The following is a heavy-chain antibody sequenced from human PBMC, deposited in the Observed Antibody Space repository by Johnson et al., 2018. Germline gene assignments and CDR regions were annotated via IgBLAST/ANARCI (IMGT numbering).Heavy chain of an antibody. V-gene: IGHV3-33*01. CDR2: IWYDGSNK. D-gene: IGHD5-18*01. Sequence: QVQLVESGGGVVQPGRSLRLSCAASRFIFRSYGMHWVRQAPGKGLEWVAVIWYDGSNKYYADSVKGRFTISRDNSNNTLYLQMNSLRVEDTAIYYCARVGASMDTAMDYHFDYWGQGTLVTVSS. CDR3: ARVGASMDTAMDYHFDY. CDR1: RFIFRSYG. J-gene: IGHJ4*02.